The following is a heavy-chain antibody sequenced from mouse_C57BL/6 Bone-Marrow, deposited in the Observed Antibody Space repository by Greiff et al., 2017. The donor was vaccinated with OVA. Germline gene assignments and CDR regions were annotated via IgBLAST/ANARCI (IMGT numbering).Heavy chain of an antibody. V-gene: IGHV3-6*01. CDR2: ISYDGSN. CDR1: GYSITSGYY. Sequence: EVQLQESGPGLVKPSQSLSLTCSVTGYSITSGYYWNWIRQFPGNKLEWMGYISYDGSNNYNPSLKNRISITRDTSKNQFFLKLNSVTTEDTSTXYCAREDDYDHYAMDYWGQGTSVTVSS. D-gene: IGHD2-4*01. J-gene: IGHJ4*01. CDR3: AREDDYDHYAMDY.